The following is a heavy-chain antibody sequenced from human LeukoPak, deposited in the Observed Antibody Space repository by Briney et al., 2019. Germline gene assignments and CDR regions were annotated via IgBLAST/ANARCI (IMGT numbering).Heavy chain of an antibody. D-gene: IGHD3-22*01. J-gene: IGHJ4*02. CDR3: ARSKDGSGFAAY. CDR1: GGSFSGYY. CDR2: INHSGNT. V-gene: IGHV4-34*01. Sequence: SETLSLTCAVCGGSFSGYYWTWIRQPPGKGLEWIGEINHSGNTNYNPSLKSRVAISVDTSKNQFSLKLSSVIAADTAMYYCARSKDGSGFAAYWGQGTQVTVSS.